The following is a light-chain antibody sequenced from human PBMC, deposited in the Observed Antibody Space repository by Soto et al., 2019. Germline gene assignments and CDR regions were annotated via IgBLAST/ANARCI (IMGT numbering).Light chain of an antibody. Sequence: QPVLTQPASVSGSPGQSITISCTGTSSDVGGYNYVSWYQQHPDKAPQLMIFDVSNRPSGISDRFSGSKSGNLASLTISGLQAEDEADYYCSSYTSTNTLVFGGGTKLTVL. J-gene: IGLJ2*01. CDR1: SSDVGGYNY. CDR3: SSYTSTNTLV. CDR2: DVS. V-gene: IGLV2-14*03.